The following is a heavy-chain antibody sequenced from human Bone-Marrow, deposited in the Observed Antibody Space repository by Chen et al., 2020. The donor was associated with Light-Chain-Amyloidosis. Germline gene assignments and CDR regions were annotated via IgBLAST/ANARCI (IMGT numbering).Heavy chain of an antibody. Sequence: QVQLQLSGPGLVKPSETLSLTCTVSGGSISSSSYYWGWIRQPPGKGLEWIGSIYYSGSTYYNPSLKSRVTISVDTSKNQFSLKLSSVTAADTAVYYCARDGIEGQWLPPDIWGQGTMVTVSS. V-gene: IGHV4-39*07. J-gene: IGHJ3*02. D-gene: IGHD6-19*01. CDR1: GGSISSSSYY. CDR3: ARDGIEGQWLPPDI. CDR2: IYYSGST.